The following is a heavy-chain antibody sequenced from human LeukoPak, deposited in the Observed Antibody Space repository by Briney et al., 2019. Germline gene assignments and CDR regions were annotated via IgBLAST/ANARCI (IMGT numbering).Heavy chain of an antibody. J-gene: IGHJ6*03. CDR1: GYTFTGYY. CDR3: ARDRYCSSTSCYTLPNMDV. CDR2: INPNSGGT. D-gene: IGHD2-2*02. V-gene: IGHV1-2*02. Sequence: ASVKVSCKASGYTFTGYYMHWVRQAPGQGLEWMGWINPNSGGTNYAQKFQGRVTMTRDTSISTAYMELSRLRSDYTAVYYCARDRYCSSTSCYTLPNMDVWGKGTTVTVSS.